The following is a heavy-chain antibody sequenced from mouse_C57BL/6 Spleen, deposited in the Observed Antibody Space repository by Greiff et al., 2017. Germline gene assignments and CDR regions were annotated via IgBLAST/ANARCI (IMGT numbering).Heavy chain of an antibody. CDR2: IDPSDSYI. V-gene: IGHV1-69*01. Sequence: VQLQQPGAELVMPGASVKLSCKASGYTFTSYWMHWVKQRPGKGLEWIGEIDPSDSYINYTQKFKGKSTLSVAKASSTAYMQLSSLTSEDSAVYYCARGGLFFDYWGQGTTLTVSS. D-gene: IGHD3-3*01. J-gene: IGHJ2*01. CDR1: GYTFTSYW. CDR3: ARGGLFFDY.